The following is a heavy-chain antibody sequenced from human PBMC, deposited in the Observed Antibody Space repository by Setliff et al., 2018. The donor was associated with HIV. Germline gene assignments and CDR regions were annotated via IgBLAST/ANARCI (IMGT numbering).Heavy chain of an antibody. D-gene: IGHD3-22*01. V-gene: IGHV4-34*01. J-gene: IGHJ5*02. CDR1: GGSFSGYY. Sequence: SETLSLTCAVYGGSFSGYYWSWIRQPPGKGLEWIGEINHSGSTNYSPSLKSRVTISVDTSKNQFSLKLSSVTAADTAVYYCARALGGSGYYLWGQGTLVTVSS. CDR2: INHSGST. CDR3: ARALGGSGYYL.